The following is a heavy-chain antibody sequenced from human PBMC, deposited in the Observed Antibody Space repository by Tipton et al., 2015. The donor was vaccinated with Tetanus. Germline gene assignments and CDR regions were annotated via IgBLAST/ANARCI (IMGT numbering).Heavy chain of an antibody. J-gene: IGHJ4*02. CDR3: ARELSDFWSGYYHYYFDY. D-gene: IGHD3-3*01. CDR2: INHSGST. Sequence: GLVKPSETLSLTCTVSGGSISSSSYYWGWIRQPPGKGLEWIGEINHSGSTNYNPSLKSRVTISVDTSKNQFSLKLSSVTAADTAVYYCARELSDFWSGYYHYYFDYWGQGTLVTVSS. V-gene: IGHV4-39*07. CDR1: GGSISSSSYY.